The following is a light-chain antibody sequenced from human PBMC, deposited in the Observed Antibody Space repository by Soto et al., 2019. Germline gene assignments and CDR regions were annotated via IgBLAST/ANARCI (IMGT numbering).Light chain of an antibody. V-gene: IGLV1-47*01. Sequence: QSVLTQPPSASGTPGQRVTISCSGGTSSIGRNYVYWYQQLPGTAPKLVIYRNNQRPSGVPDRFSGSESGTSASLAIRGLRSEDEADYYCAAWDDSLSGLYVFGTGTKLTVL. CDR3: AAWDDSLSGLYV. CDR2: RNN. CDR1: TSSIGRNY. J-gene: IGLJ1*01.